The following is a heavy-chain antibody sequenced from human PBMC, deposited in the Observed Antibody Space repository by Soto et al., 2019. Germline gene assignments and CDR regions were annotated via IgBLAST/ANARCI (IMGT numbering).Heavy chain of an antibody. Sequence: QVHLVQSGAEVKKPGASVKVSCKASGYTFTSYGITWVRQAPGQGLGWMGWISAHNGNTDYAQKLQGRVIVTTDTSTSTAYMELRSVRSDDTAVYYCARGRYGDYWGQGALVTVSS. J-gene: IGHJ4*02. CDR1: GYTFTSYG. CDR2: ISAHNGNT. V-gene: IGHV1-18*01. D-gene: IGHD1-1*01. CDR3: ARGRYGDY.